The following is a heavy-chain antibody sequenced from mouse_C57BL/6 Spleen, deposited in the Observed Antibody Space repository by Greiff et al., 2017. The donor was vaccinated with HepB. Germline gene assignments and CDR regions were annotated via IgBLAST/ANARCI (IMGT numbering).Heavy chain of an antibody. V-gene: IGHV14-4*01. J-gene: IGHJ1*03. CDR3: TVNYYGSYWYFDV. Sequence: EVKLQQSGAELVRPGASVKLSCTASGFNIKDDYMHWVKQRPEQGLEWIGWIDPENGDTEYASKFQGKATITADTSSNTAYLQLSSLTSEDTAVYYCTVNYYGSYWYFDVWGTGTTVTVSS. D-gene: IGHD1-1*01. CDR2: IDPENGDT. CDR1: GFNIKDDY.